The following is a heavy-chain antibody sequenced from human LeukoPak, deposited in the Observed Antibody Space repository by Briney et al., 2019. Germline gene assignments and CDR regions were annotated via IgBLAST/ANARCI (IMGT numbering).Heavy chain of an antibody. CDR2: IIPIFGIT. D-gene: IGHD5-12*01. Sequence: GASVKVSCKASGGTFSSYAISWVRQAPGQGLEWMGGIIPIFGITNYTQKFQGRVTITTDESTSTAYMELSSLRSEDTAMYYCAREIGSGYDYFDFWGQGTLVTVSS. J-gene: IGHJ4*02. V-gene: IGHV1-69*05. CDR1: GGTFSSYA. CDR3: AREIGSGYDYFDF.